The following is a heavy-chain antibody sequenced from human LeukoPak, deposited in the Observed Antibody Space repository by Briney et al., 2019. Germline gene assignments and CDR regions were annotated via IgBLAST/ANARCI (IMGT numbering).Heavy chain of an antibody. D-gene: IGHD2-21*02. CDR3: ARDFEVVTAIPWYFDY. Sequence: GASVKVSCKASGYTFTGYYMHWVRQAPGQGHEWMGWINPNSGGTNYAQKFQGRVTMTRDTSISTAYMELSRLRSDDTAVYYCARDFEVVTAIPWYFDYWGQGTLVTVSS. CDR1: GYTFTGYY. CDR2: INPNSGGT. V-gene: IGHV1-2*02. J-gene: IGHJ4*02.